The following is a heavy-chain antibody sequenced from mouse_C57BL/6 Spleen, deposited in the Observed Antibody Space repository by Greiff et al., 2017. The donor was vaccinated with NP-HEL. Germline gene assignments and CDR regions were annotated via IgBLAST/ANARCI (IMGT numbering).Heavy chain of an antibody. J-gene: IGHJ3*01. D-gene: IGHD4-1*01. CDR2: ISSGSSTI. CDR3: ARPPLTGTDAWVAY. CDR1: GFTFSDYG. Sequence: DVHLVESGGGLVKPGGSLKLSCAASGFTFSDYGMHWVRQAPEKGLEWVAYISSGSSTIYYADTVKGRFTISRDNAKNTLFLQMTSLRSEDTAMYYCARPPLTGTDAWVAYWGQGTLVTVSA. V-gene: IGHV5-17*01.